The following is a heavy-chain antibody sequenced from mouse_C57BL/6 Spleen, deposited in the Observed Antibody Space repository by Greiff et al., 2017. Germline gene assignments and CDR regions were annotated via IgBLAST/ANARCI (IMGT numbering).Heavy chain of an antibody. CDR2: ISDGGSYT. D-gene: IGHD1-1*01. CDR3: ARDPTTVVAHWYFDV. V-gene: IGHV5-4*01. CDR1: GFTFSSYA. Sequence: EVQLVASGGGLVKPGGSLKLSCAASGFTFSSYAMSWVRQTPEKRLEWVATISDGGSYTYYPDNVKGRFTISRDNAKNNLYLQMSHLKSEDTAMYYCARDPTTVVAHWYFDVWGTGTTVTVSS. J-gene: IGHJ1*03.